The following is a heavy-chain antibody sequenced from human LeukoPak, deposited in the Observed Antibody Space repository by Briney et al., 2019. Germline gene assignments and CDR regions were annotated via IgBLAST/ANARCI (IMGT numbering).Heavy chain of an antibody. CDR2: ISSNGGST. V-gene: IGHV3-64D*06. J-gene: IGHJ4*02. CDR1: GFTFSRYA. CDR3: VKDGSGSYYTYYFDY. Sequence: GGSLRLSCSASGFTFSRYAMHWVRPAPGKGLEDVSAISSNGGSTYYADSVKGRFTISRDNSKNTLYLQMSSLRAEDTAVYYCVKDGSGSYYTYYFDYWGQGTLVTVSS. D-gene: IGHD3-10*01.